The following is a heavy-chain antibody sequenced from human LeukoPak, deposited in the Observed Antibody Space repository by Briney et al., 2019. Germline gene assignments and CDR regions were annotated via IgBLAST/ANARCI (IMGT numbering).Heavy chain of an antibody. Sequence: GGSLRLSCAASGFTFSSYSMNWVRQAPGKGLEWVSSISSSSSYIYYADSVKGRFTISRDNAKNSLYLQMSSLRAEDTAVYYCAAIVVPAAKDYYYYYYMDVWGKGTTVTVSS. J-gene: IGHJ6*03. D-gene: IGHD2-2*01. CDR2: ISSSSSYI. V-gene: IGHV3-21*01. CDR1: GFTFSSYS. CDR3: AAIVVPAAKDYYYYYYMDV.